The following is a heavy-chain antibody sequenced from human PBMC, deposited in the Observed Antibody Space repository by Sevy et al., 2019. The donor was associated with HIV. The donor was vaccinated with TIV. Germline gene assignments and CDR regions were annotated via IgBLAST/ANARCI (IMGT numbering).Heavy chain of an antibody. D-gene: IGHD3-22*01. CDR3: ARSDYYDISGYYGFDY. V-gene: IGHV1-69*13. CDR2: IIPIFGTA. J-gene: IGHJ4*02. Sequence: ASVKVSCKASGGTFSSYAISWVRQAPGHGLEWMGEIIPIFGTANYAQKFQGRVTITADESTGTAYMELGSLRSEDTAVYYCARSDYYDISGYYGFDYWGQGTLVTVSS. CDR1: GGTFSSYA.